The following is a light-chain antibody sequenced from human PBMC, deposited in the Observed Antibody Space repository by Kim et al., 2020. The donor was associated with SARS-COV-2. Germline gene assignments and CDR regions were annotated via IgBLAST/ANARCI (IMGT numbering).Light chain of an antibody. J-gene: IGKJ4*01. CDR3: QQYGTSPLT. V-gene: IGKV3-20*01. Sequence: EIVLTQSPGTLSLSPGERATLSCRASQSVYATYLAWYQQKHGQAPRLLIYGASTRATGTPDRFSGSGSGTDFTLTISRLEPEDFAVYFCQQYGTSPLTFGGGTKLEI. CDR1: QSVYATY. CDR2: GAS.